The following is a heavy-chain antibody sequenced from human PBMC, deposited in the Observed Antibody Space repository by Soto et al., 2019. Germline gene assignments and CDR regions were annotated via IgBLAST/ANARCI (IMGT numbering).Heavy chain of an antibody. CDR1: GGSISSSSYY. D-gene: IGHD2-15*01. Sequence: QLQLQESGPGLVKPSETLSLTCTVSGGSISSSSYYWGWIRQPPGKGLEWIGSIYYSGSTYYNPSLKSRVTISVDTSKNQFSLNLSSVTAADTAVYYCARLSGVVVVAATWGQGTLVTVSS. V-gene: IGHV4-39*01. J-gene: IGHJ5*02. CDR3: ARLSGVVVVAAT. CDR2: IYYSGST.